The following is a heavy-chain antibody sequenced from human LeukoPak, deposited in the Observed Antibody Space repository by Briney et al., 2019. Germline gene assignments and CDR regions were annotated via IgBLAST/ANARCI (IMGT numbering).Heavy chain of an antibody. CDR1: GGSISSGNYY. Sequence: SETLSLTCTVSGGSISSGNYYWSWIRQHPGKGLEWIGYIYYSGSTYYNPSLKSRVTISVDTSKNQFSLKLSSVTAADTAVYYCARTGGDSPFEFDYWGQGTLVTVSS. J-gene: IGHJ4*02. V-gene: IGHV4-31*03. D-gene: IGHD4-23*01. CDR2: IYYSGST. CDR3: ARTGGDSPFEFDY.